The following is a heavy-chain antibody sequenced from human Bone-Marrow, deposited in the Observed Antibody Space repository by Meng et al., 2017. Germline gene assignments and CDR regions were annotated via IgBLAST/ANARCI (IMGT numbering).Heavy chain of an antibody. Sequence: ASVKVSCKASGYTFTSYYIHWVRQAPGQGLEWMGRINPSVGSTSYAQKFQGRVTMTRDTSTSTVYMELSSLRSEDTAVYYCARKVSSRDRGFDPWGQGTLVTVSS. CDR2: INPSVGST. D-gene: IGHD5-24*01. J-gene: IGHJ5*02. CDR3: ARKVSSRDRGFDP. V-gene: IGHV1-46*01. CDR1: GYTFTSYY.